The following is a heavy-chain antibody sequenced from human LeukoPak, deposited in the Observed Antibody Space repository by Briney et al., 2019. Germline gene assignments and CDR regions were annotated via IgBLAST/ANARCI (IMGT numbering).Heavy chain of an antibody. CDR1: GGSIRSVY. D-gene: IGHD1-1*01. V-gene: IGHV4-59*12. J-gene: IGHJ4*02. Sequence: PSETLSLTCSVSGGSIRSVYWSWFRQAPGKGLEWIGYIYYSGRPSYNPSLQRRVTMSIDTSKNEFSLRMTSVTAADTAIFYCARVTPGRWIDVWGQGTLVTVSS. CDR3: ARVTPGRWIDV. CDR2: IYYSGRP.